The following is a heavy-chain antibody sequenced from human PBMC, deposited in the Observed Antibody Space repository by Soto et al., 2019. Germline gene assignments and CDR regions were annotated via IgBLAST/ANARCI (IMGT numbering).Heavy chain of an antibody. J-gene: IGHJ4*02. CDR2: ISSSSSYI. CDR3: ARVFGSIDY. D-gene: IGHD2-21*01. Sequence: EVQLVESGGGLAKPGGSLRLSCAASGFTFSKYSMNWVRQAPGKGLEWVSSISSSSSYIYYADSVKGRFTTSRDNGKNSLYLRMNSLRAEDTAVYYCARVFGSIDYWGQGTLVTVSS. CDR1: GFTFSKYS. V-gene: IGHV3-21*04.